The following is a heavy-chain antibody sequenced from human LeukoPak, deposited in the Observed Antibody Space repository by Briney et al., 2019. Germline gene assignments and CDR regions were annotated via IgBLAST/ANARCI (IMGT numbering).Heavy chain of an antibody. J-gene: IGHJ6*03. CDR1: GYTLTELS. V-gene: IGHV1-24*01. D-gene: IGHD1-7*01. Sequence: ASVKVSCKVSGYTLTELSMHWVRQAPGKGLEWMGGFDPEDGETIYAQKFQGRVTMTEDASTDTAYMELSSLRSEDTAVYYCATGNTRTSAITVYYYYMDVWGKGTPVTVSS. CDR2: FDPEDGET. CDR3: ATGNTRTSAITVYYYYMDV.